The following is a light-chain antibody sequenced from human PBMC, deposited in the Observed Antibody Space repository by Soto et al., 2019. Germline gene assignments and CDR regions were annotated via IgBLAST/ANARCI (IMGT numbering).Light chain of an antibody. V-gene: IGKV3-20*01. CDR1: QSVSNNY. CDR2: GAS. J-gene: IGKJ1*01. CDR3: QQYSSSGT. Sequence: EIVLTQSPATLSLSPGERATLSCRASQSVSNNYLAWYQPKPGQAPRLLIYGASNRATGIPDRFSGSGSGTDFTLTISRLEPEEFAVYYCQQYSSSGTFGQGTKVDIK.